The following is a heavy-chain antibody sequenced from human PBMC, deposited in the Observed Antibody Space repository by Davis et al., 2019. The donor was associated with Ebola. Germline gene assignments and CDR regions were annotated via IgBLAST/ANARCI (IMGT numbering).Heavy chain of an antibody. J-gene: IGHJ4*02. CDR2: IYPGDSDT. V-gene: IGHV5-51*01. Sequence: KVSCKGSGYSFTSYWIGWVRQMPGKGLEWMGIIYPGDSDTRYSPSFQGQVTISADRSVNTVYLQWETLRASDPAMYYCAGQMGPIGYFDYWGQGTLVTVSS. D-gene: IGHD2-8*01. CDR3: AGQMGPIGYFDY. CDR1: GYSFTSYW.